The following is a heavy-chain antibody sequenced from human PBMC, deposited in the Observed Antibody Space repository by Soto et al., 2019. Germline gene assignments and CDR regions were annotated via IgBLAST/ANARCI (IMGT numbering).Heavy chain of an antibody. CDR3: ARDPGVYYYYGMDV. CDR1: GGSISSGGYY. Sequence: QVQLQESGPGLVKPSQTLSLTCTVSGGSISSGGYYWSWIRQHPGKGLEWIGYIYYSGSTYYNPSLKSRFTXXVXTYXNQFSLKLSSVTAADTAVYYCARDPGVYYYYGMDVWGQGTTVTVSS. J-gene: IGHJ6*02. D-gene: IGHD3-3*01. V-gene: IGHV4-31*03. CDR2: IYYSGST.